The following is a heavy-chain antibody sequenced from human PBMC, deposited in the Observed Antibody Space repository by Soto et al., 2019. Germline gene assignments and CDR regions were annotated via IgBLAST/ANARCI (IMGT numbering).Heavy chain of an antibody. CDR2: INHRGST. CDR3: EAGQSYCSNIACYVDAFDI. CDR1: GSFSGYH. Sequence: QVQLQQWGAGLLKPSETLSLTCGGGSFSGYHWSWIRQPPGKGLEWIGEINHRGSTNYHPSLKSRDTISADTSKNRFSLKLSSVTAAHTAVYYCEAGQSYCSNIACYVDAFDIWGQGTMVTVSS. V-gene: IGHV4-34*01. D-gene: IGHD2-2*01. J-gene: IGHJ3*02.